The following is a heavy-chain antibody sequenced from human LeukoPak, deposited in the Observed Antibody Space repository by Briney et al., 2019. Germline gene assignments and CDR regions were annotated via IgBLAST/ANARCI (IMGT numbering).Heavy chain of an antibody. CDR1: GFTFSSYA. V-gene: IGHV3-23*01. J-gene: IGHJ4*02. CDR3: AKDLFESGNDYFDH. Sequence: GGSLRLSCAASGFTFSSYAMSWVRQAPGKGLEWVSVISGNGDSTNYADSVKGRFTISRDKSKNTLFLQMNSLRVEDTAVYYCAKDLFESGNDYFDHWGQGTLVTVSS. CDR2: ISGNGDST. D-gene: IGHD1-1*01.